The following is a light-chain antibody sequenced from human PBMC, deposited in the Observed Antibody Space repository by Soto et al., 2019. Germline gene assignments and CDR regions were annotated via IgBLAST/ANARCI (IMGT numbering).Light chain of an antibody. CDR3: QQYYSTPRT. CDR2: WAS. Sequence: DIVMAQSPDSLAVSLGERATINGNSIQTVLDSSNNKDYLTWYQQKPGQPPKLLIYWASTREFGVPDRFSGSGSGTDFTLTISSLQAEDVAVYYCQQYYSTPRTFGHGTKVDIK. J-gene: IGKJ1*01. CDR1: QTVLDSSNNKDY. V-gene: IGKV4-1*01.